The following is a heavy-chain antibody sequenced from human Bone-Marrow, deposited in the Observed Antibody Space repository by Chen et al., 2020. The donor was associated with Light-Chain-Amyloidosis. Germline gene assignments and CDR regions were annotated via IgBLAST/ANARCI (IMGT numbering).Heavy chain of an antibody. V-gene: IGHV3-23*04. CDR1: GFAFSSYA. D-gene: IGHD3-9*01. CDR3: AKDISYDDILPGYPADAFDI. Sequence: EVQLVESGGGLLQRGGSLRLSCAASGFAFSSYAMSWVRQAPGKGVEWGSTISGSGCMRFYGASVKFRLIISRVNSKNELLVKGKSLRADDTAVYYCAKDISYDDILPGYPADAFDIWGQGTMVTVSS. J-gene: IGHJ3*02. CDR2: ISGSGCMR.